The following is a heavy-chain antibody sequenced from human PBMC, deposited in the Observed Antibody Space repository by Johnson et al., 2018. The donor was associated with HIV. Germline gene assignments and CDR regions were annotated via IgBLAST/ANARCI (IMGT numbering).Heavy chain of an antibody. Sequence: MQLVESGGGVVQPGKSLTLSCVVSGLSFSNFGIHWVRQAPGKGLEWVSAISGSGGSTYYADSVKGRFTISRDNSKNTLFLQMTRLRQDDTAVYSCYCTDHFVAGSESKGSCDVWGQGTVVTVSS. CDR2: ISGSGGST. CDR1: GLSFSNFG. CDR3: YCTDHFVAGSESKGSCDV. D-gene: IGHD3-10*01. J-gene: IGHJ3*01. V-gene: IGHV3-23*04.